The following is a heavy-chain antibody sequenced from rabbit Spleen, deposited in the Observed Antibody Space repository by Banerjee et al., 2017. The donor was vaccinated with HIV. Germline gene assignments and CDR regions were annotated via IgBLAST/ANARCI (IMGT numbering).Heavy chain of an antibody. CDR3: ARDTGTSFSTYGMDL. V-gene: IGHV1S45*01. CDR1: GVSFSGDSY. D-gene: IGHD8-1*01. Sequence: QQQLEESGGGLVKPGGTLTLTCKASGVSFSGDSYMCWVRQAPGKGLEWIVCVDAGSSGFTYYANWAKGRFTCSKASSTTVTLQMTSLTAADTATYFCARDTGTSFSTYGMDLWGQGTLVTVS. J-gene: IGHJ6*01. CDR2: VDAGSSGFT.